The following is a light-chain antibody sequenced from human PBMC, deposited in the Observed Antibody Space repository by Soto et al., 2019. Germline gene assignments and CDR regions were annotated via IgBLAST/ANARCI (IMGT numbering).Light chain of an antibody. CDR2: DTS. J-gene: IGKJ4*01. CDR1: QGIGDT. CDR3: QRYNNLPLT. V-gene: IGKV3-15*01. Sequence: EVVMTQSPAILSVSXXXXXXLSCRASQGIGDTLAWYQHKPGQTPRLLTYDTSTRATGAPARFSGSRSGTKFTLTINSLQSEDFAVYYCQRYNNLPLTFSGGTKVESK.